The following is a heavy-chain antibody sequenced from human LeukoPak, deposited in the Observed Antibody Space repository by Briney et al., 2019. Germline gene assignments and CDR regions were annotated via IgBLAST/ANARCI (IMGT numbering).Heavy chain of an antibody. V-gene: IGHV3-21*01. CDR1: GFTFSSYS. Sequence: GGSLRLSCAASGFTFSSYSMNWVRQAPGKGLEWVSSISSSSSYIYYADSVKGRFTISRDNSKNTLYLQMNSLRAEDTAVYYCASWGPYDFWSGGHEDWFDPWGQGTLVTVSS. J-gene: IGHJ5*02. CDR2: ISSSSSYI. CDR3: ASWGPYDFWSGGHEDWFDP. D-gene: IGHD3-3*01.